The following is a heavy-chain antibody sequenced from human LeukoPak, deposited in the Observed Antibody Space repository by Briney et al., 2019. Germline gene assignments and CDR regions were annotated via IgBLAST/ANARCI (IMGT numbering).Heavy chain of an antibody. CDR1: GGSISSGGFY. V-gene: IGHV4-31*03. CDR2: IHYTGTT. J-gene: IGHJ6*02. D-gene: IGHD1-7*01. Sequence: SETLSLTCSVSGGSISSGGFYWSWIRQHPGKGLDWIGYIHYTGTTYYNPSLKSRVVISVDRSKNQFSLKLTSVTAADTAVYFCARGGNSPRFFYYYGLDVWGQGTTVTVSS. CDR3: ARGGNSPRFFYYYGLDV.